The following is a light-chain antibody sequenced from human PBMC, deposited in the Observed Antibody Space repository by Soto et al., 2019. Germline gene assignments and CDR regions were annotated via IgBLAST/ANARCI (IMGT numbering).Light chain of an antibody. Sequence: QSALTQPISVSGSPGQSITISCTGDSNDIGSYDYVCWYQQHPGKAPRLLIHGVHNRSPGISGHFSASKSGLTASLTISGLQAEDEADYYCGSYTGTIYVFGTGTKVTVL. V-gene: IGLV2-14*01. J-gene: IGLJ1*01. CDR3: GSYTGTIYV. CDR2: GVH. CDR1: SNDIGSYDY.